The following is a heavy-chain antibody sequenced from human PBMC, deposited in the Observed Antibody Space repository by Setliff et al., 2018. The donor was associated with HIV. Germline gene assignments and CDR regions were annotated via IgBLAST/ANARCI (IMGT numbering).Heavy chain of an antibody. V-gene: IGHV4-59*01. CDR2: IYYSGST. CDR1: GGSFSGYY. Sequence: SETLSLTCAVSGGSFSGYYWSWIRQPPGKGLEWIGYIYYSGSTTYNPSLKSRVTMSIDTSKNQFSLKLRSVTAADTAVYYCARDPPGYGDSNDYWGQGTLVTVSS. D-gene: IGHD4-17*01. J-gene: IGHJ4*02. CDR3: ARDPPGYGDSNDY.